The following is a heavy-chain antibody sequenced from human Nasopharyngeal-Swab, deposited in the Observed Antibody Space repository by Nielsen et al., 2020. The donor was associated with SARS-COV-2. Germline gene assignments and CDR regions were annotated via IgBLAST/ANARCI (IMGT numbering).Heavy chain of an antibody. CDR1: GFTFSSYA. CDR2: ISGSGGST. CDR3: AREYCSSTSCYFWGPDYYYGMDV. Sequence: GGSLRLSCAASGFTFSSYAMSWVCQAPGKGLEWVSAISGSGGSTYYADSVKGRFTISRDNSKNTLYLQMNSLRAEDTAVYYCAREYCSSTSCYFWGPDYYYGMDVWGQGTTVTVSS. V-gene: IGHV3-23*01. D-gene: IGHD2-2*01. J-gene: IGHJ6*02.